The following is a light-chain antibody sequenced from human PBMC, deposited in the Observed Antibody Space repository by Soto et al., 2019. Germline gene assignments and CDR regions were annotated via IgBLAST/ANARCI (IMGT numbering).Light chain of an antibody. J-gene: IGKJ4*01. CDR3: QQYIRWPLT. Sequence: EIVMTQSPATLSVSQGETATLSCRASQRVGINLAWYQQKPGQAPRLLIYGASTRATGTPARFSGSGSGTEFTLTISSLQCEDFAVYYCQQYIRWPLTFGGGSKVDIK. V-gene: IGKV3-15*01. CDR2: GAS. CDR1: QRVGIN.